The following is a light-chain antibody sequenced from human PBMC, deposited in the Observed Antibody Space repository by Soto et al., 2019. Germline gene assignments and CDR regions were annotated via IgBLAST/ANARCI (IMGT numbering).Light chain of an antibody. Sequence: DLQMTQSPSSLSASVGDRVTITFPASQDISNYLNWYQQKPGKAPKLLIYDASNLETGVPSRFRGRESGTDFTFTISSRHPEDTATYYCQQYDKVQLTFGGGTKVEIK. CDR3: QQYDKVQLT. J-gene: IGKJ4*01. CDR1: QDISNY. V-gene: IGKV1-33*01. CDR2: DAS.